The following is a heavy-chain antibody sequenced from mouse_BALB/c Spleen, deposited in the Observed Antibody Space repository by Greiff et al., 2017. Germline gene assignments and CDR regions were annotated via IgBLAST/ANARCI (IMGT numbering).Heavy chain of an antibody. CDR1: GFTFSSYY. CDR3: ARGRSSYAMDY. D-gene: IGHD6-1*01. CDR2: INSNGGST. Sequence: EVQRVESGGGLVKLGGSLKLSCAASGFTFSSYYMSWVRQTPEKRLELVAAINSNGGSTYYPDTVKGRFTISRDNAKNTLYLQMSSLKSEDTALYYCARGRSSYAMDYWGQGTSVTVSS. V-gene: IGHV5-6-2*01. J-gene: IGHJ4*01.